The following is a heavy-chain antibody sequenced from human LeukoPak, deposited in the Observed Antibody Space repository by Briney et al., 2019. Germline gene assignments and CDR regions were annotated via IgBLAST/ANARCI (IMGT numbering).Heavy chain of an antibody. CDR3: ARDLVGATGFDY. CDR1: GYTFTSYD. J-gene: IGHJ4*02. D-gene: IGHD1-26*01. Sequence: ASVKVSCKASGYTFTSYDINWVRQATGQGLEWMGWMNPNSGSTGYAQKFQGRVTMTRDTSTSTVYMELSSLRSEDTAVYYCARDLVGATGFDYWGQGTLVTVSS. CDR2: MNPNSGST. V-gene: IGHV1-8*01.